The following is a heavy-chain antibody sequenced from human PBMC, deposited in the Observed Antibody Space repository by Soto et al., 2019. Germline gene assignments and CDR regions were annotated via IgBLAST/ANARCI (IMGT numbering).Heavy chain of an antibody. D-gene: IGHD4-17*01. CDR2: ISSSSSYI. V-gene: IGHV3-21*01. CDR3: ARGATVTTLHWFDP. Sequence: EVQLVESGGGLVKPGGSLRLSCAASGFTFSSYSMNWVRQAPGKGLEWVSSISSSSSYIYYADSVKGRFTISRDNAKNSLYLQMNSLRAEDTAVYYCARGATVTTLHWFDPWGQGTLVTVSS. CDR1: GFTFSSYS. J-gene: IGHJ5*02.